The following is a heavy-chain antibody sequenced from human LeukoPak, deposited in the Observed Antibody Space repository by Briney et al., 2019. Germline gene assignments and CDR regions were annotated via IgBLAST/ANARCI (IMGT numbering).Heavy chain of an antibody. CDR3: ARDPESTVTTLGYEIPSP. D-gene: IGHD4-11*01. CDR1: GYTFTSYG. J-gene: IGHJ4*02. V-gene: IGHV1-18*01. Sequence: GASVKVSCKASGYTFTSYGISWVRQAPGQGLEWMGWISAYNGNTNYAQKLQGRVTMTTDTSTSTAYMELRSLRSDDTAVYYCARDPESTVTTLGYEIPSPWGQGTLVTVSS. CDR2: ISAYNGNT.